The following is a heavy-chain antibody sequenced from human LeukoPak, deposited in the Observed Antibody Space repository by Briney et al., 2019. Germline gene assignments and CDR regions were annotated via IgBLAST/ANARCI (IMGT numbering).Heavy chain of an antibody. Sequence: PSETLSLTCTVSGGSISSYYWGWIRQPPGKGLEWIGTIYYSGSTYYNPSLKSRVTISVDTSKNQFSLKLNSVTAADTAVYYCARDRGDYGYNWFDPWGQGTLVTVSS. D-gene: IGHD4-17*01. J-gene: IGHJ5*02. CDR2: IYYSGST. CDR1: GGSISSYY. CDR3: ARDRGDYGYNWFDP. V-gene: IGHV4-39*07.